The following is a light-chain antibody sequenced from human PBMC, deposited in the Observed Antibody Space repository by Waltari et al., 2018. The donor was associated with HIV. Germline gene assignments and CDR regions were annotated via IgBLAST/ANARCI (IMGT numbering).Light chain of an antibody. CDR2: EVT. CDR3: SSYGDSLRVL. Sequence: QSALTQPPSASGSLGQSVTISCTSSRSDIGAYDSVSWFQQHPRSAPKLLLYEVTRRPSTVSDRFSGSRSGSTAFLTVAGLQPDDEATYFCSSYGDSLRVLFGGGTNVTVL. CDR1: RSDIGAYDS. V-gene: IGLV2-8*01. J-gene: IGLJ3*02.